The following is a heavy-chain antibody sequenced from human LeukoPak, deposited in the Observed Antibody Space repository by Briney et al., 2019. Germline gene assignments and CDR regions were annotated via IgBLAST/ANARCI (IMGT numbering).Heavy chain of an antibody. D-gene: IGHD1-26*01. J-gene: IGHJ6*03. V-gene: IGHV3-48*01. Sequence: GGSLRLSCTASAFILTTSSIKGVRQTPGKGLEWLSDISVSGIFHYADSVKGRFSISRDNGRNSVSLQMNRLRVGDSGVYFCATAPRGTSDYIDVWGRGTTVSVSS. CDR1: AFILTTSS. CDR3: ATAPRGTSDYIDV. CDR2: ISVSGIF.